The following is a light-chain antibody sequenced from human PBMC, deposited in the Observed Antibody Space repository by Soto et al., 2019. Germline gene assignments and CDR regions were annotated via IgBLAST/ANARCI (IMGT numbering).Light chain of an antibody. CDR2: DAS. J-gene: IGKJ4*01. V-gene: IGKV3-11*01. Sequence: EIVLTQSPATLSLSPGERATLSCRASQSVRSYLAWYQQKPGQAPRLLIYDASKRATGTPARFSGSGSGTDLTLTISMLEPEDFSVYYCQRRSNWITFGGGTKVEIK. CDR1: QSVRSY. CDR3: QRRSNWIT.